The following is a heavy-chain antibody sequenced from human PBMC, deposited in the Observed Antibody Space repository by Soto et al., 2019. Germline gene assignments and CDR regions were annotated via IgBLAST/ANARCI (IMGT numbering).Heavy chain of an antibody. J-gene: IGHJ4*02. CDR2: IFSSGST. Sequence: QVRLQESRPGLLKPSETLSLTCTVSGGSINTFYWSWVRQPAGKGLEWIGRIFSSGSTSINPSRVSRVAMSVDTSKNHFSLNLSYVTAADMAVYYCAREGSYSAYNFAHGIQLWSFDFWGQGAMVTVSS. V-gene: IGHV4-4*07. CDR3: AREGSYSAYNFAHGIQLWSFDF. D-gene: IGHD5-12*01. CDR1: GGSINTFY.